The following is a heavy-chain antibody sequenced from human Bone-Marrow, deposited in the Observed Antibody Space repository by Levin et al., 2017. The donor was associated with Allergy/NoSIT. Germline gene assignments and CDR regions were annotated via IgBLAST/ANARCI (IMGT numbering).Heavy chain of an antibody. CDR1: GFIFDDYA. Sequence: SLKISCAASGFIFDDYAMHWLRQAPGKGLEWVSSISWNSVRIAYADSVEGRFTISRDNAKNSLYLQMNSLRPEDTAFYYCARDVSNYNVFDSWGQGALVTVSS. J-gene: IGHJ4*02. CDR2: ISWNSVRI. V-gene: IGHV3-9*01. D-gene: IGHD3-10*01. CDR3: ARDVSNYNVFDS.